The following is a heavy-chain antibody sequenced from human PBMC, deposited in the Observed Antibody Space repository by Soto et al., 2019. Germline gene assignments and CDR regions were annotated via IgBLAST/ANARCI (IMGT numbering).Heavy chain of an antibody. CDR3: AKVARYCTSTTCPPYYSGMDV. CDR1: GFTFRSYG. J-gene: IGHJ6*02. V-gene: IGHV3-30*18. Sequence: QVQLVESGGGVVQPERSLRLSCVASGFTFRSYGMHWVRQAPGKGLEWVAVISYDGGNTYYADSVKGRFTISRDNSKNTLYLQMNSLRAEDTAVYYCAKVARYCTSTTCPPYYSGMDVWGQGTTVTVSS. CDR2: ISYDGGNT. D-gene: IGHD2-2*01.